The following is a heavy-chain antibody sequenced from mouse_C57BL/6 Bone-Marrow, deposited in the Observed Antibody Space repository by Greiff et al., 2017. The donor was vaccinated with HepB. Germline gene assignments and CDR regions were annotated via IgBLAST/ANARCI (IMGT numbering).Heavy chain of an antibody. J-gene: IGHJ2*01. V-gene: IGHV1-72*01. Sequence: VQLQQPGAALVQPGASVQLSCKASGYTFPSYWMHWVKQRPGRGLAWIGRIDPNSGGTKYNAKFKSKATLTVDKPSSTAYLPLSSLTSEDSALYYGARRTGTGPVDYGGQGTTRTVSS. D-gene: IGHD4-1*01. CDR2: IDPNSGGT. CDR3: ARRTGTGPVDY. CDR1: GYTFPSYW.